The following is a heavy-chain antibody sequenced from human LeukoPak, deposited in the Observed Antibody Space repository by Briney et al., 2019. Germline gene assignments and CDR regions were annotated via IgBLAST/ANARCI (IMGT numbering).Heavy chain of an antibody. CDR3: ARDFRILEWLSVGSPGFYFDY. J-gene: IGHJ4*02. Sequence: GGSLRLSCAASGFTFSSYGMHWVRQAPGKGLEWVAVISYESTNKYYADSVKGRFTISRDNSRNTLYLQMNSLRADDTAVYYCARDFRILEWLSVGSPGFYFDYWGQGALVTVSS. V-gene: IGHV3-30*19. CDR2: ISYESTNK. CDR1: GFTFSSYG. D-gene: IGHD3-3*01.